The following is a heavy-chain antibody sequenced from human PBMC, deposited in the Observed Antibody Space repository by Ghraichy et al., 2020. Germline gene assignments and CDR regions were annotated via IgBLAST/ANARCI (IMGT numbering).Heavy chain of an antibody. Sequence: SETLSLTCTVSGGSISSYYWSWIRQPPGKGLEWIGYIYYSGSTNYNPSLKSRVTISVDTSKNQFSLKLSSVTAADTAVYYCARDGYCSGSSEYFQHWGQGTLVTVSS. CDR1: GGSISSYY. CDR3: ARDGYCSGSSEYFQH. J-gene: IGHJ1*01. D-gene: IGHD3-10*01. V-gene: IGHV4-59*01. CDR2: IYYSGST.